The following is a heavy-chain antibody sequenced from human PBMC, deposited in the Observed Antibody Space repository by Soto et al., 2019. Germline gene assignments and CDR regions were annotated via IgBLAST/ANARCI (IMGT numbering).Heavy chain of an antibody. J-gene: IGHJ6*02. D-gene: IGHD6-19*01. CDR2: INHSGST. CDR3: ARDSRHGSGWYVFYYGMDV. Sequence: SETLSLTCAFYGLSFSGYYWILIRQPPGKGLEWIGEINHSGSTNYNPSLKSRVTISVDTSKNQFSLKLSSVTAADTAVYYCARDSRHGSGWYVFYYGMDVWGQGTTVTVSS. CDR1: GLSFSGYY. V-gene: IGHV4-34*01.